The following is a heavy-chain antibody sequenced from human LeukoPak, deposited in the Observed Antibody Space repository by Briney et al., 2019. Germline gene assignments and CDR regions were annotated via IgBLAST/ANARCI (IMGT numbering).Heavy chain of an antibody. CDR1: DDSISSGSYY. D-gene: IGHD4-17*01. Sequence: SETLSLTCTVSDDSISSGSYYWSWIRQPAGKGLEWIGRIYVTGTTNYNLSLKSRVTISINTSKMQFSLKLRSVTVEGTGVYYCARARLPYGPYFDSWGQGTLVTVSS. V-gene: IGHV4-61*02. CDR2: IYVTGTT. J-gene: IGHJ4*02. CDR3: ARARLPYGPYFDS.